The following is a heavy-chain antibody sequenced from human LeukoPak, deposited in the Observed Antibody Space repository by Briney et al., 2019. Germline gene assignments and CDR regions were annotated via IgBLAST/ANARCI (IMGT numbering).Heavy chain of an antibody. D-gene: IGHD4-17*01. V-gene: IGHV4-59*08. CDR1: GGSISSYY. J-gene: IGHJ4*02. Sequence: PAETLSLTCTVSGGSISSYYWSWIRQPPGKGLEWIGYIYYSVSTNYNPSLKSRVTISIDTSKNQFSLKVNSVTAADTAVYYCGRLYGDYLSPIDSWGQGTLVTVSS. CDR2: IYYSVST. CDR3: GRLYGDYLSPIDS.